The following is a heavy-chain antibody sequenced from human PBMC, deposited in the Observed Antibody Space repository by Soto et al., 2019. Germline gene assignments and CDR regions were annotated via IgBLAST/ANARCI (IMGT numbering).Heavy chain of an antibody. J-gene: IGHJ4*02. Sequence: QVQLVESGGGVVQPGRSLRLSCAVSGFTFSSYGMHWVRQAPGKGLEWVAVISYDGSNKYYADSVKGRFTISRDNSKNTLFLQMNSLRAEDTAVYYCAKDSWNYGGHFEYWGQGTLVTVSS. CDR1: GFTFSSYG. CDR3: AKDSWNYGGHFEY. V-gene: IGHV3-30*18. D-gene: IGHD1-7*01. CDR2: ISYDGSNK.